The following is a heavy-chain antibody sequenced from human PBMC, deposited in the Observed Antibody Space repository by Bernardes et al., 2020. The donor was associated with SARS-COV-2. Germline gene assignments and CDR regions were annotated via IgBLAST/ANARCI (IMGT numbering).Heavy chain of an antibody. CDR2: LSPDTTHK. CDR3: AKHQGDWGKFGL. Sequence: GRSLRPSCAASGFTATGNGMHRFRQDPGKGLEWVVLLSPDTTHKIYADALRGRFTIARDISKTTLYLQMNGLRPEDTAIYFCAKHQGDWGKFGLWGRGTIVTVSS. J-gene: IGHJ2*01. CDR1: GFTATGNG. V-gene: IGHV3-30*18. D-gene: IGHD7-27*01.